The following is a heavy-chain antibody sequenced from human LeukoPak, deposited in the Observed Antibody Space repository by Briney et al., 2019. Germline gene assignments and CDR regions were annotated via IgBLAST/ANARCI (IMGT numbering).Heavy chain of an antibody. V-gene: IGHV3-23*01. J-gene: IGHJ3*02. CDR1: GFTFSSYA. D-gene: IGHD3-22*01. CDR2: ISGSGGST. CDR3: ANIYYDSTHPIYDI. Sequence: GGSLRLSCAASGFTFSSYAMSWDRQAPGKGLEWVSAISGSGGSTYYADSVKGRFTISRDNSKNTLYLQMNSLRAEDTAVYYCANIYYDSTHPIYDIWGQGTMVTVSS.